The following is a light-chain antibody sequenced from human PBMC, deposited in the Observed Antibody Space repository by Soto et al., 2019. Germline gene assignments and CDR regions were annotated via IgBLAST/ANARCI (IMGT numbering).Light chain of an antibody. CDR2: AAS. CDR1: QSVTXXX. V-gene: IGKV3-20*01. Sequence: EVVLTQSPGTVSLSPGERATLSCRASQSVTXXXXAWYQQKPGQAPRLLIYAASSRATGIPDRFSGSGSGXXXXXXIXXXEPEDFAVXYXQXYGSSITWTFGQGTKVEIK. CDR3: QXYGSSITWT. J-gene: IGKJ1*01.